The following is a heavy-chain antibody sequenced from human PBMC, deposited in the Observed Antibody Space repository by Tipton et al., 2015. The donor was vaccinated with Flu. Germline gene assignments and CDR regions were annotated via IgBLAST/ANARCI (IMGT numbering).Heavy chain of an antibody. J-gene: IGHJ4*02. CDR2: THSSGGT. D-gene: IGHD3-10*01. Sequence: TLSLTCTVSGGSISSFYWTWIRQSAGRGLEWIGRTHSSGGTVYNPSLKSRVSISVDTPKNQVSLRLSSVIAADTAVYYCARGLSGSGSYQRRYFDSWGQGTLVTVSS. CDR1: GGSISSFY. V-gene: IGHV4-4*07. CDR3: ARGLSGSGSYQRRYFDS.